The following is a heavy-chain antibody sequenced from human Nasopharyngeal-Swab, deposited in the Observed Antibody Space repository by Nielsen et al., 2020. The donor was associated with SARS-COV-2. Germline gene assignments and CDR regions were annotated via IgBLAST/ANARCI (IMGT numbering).Heavy chain of an antibody. D-gene: IGHD3-10*01. J-gene: IGHJ3*02. V-gene: IGHV5-51*01. Sequence: GESLKISCTGSGYTFTHYWLGWVRQRPGKGLEWMGTISPGDSDARYSPSFRGHVTISVDNSISTTYLQWSTLRASDSAMYYCARRAGGGSYWNFDMWGQGTMVTVSS. CDR1: GYTFTHYW. CDR2: ISPGDSDA. CDR3: ARRAGGGSYWNFDM.